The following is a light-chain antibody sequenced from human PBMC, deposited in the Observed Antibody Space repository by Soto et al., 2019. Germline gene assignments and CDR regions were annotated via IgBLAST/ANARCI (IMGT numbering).Light chain of an antibody. Sequence: IVVTQSPFSMTPPPGEPASISCRSIQSLLHTNGHNFLDWYLQKPGQSPQILIYMGSYRTSGVPDRFSGGGSGTDFTLEFSKVEAEDAGTYYCMQGLQTTITFGQGTRVAIK. CDR2: MGS. J-gene: IGKJ5*01. CDR1: QSLLHTNGHNF. CDR3: MQGLQTTIT. V-gene: IGKV2-28*01.